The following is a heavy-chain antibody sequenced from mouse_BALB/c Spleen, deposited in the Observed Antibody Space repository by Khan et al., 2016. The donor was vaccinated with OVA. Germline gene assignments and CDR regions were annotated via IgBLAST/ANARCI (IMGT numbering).Heavy chain of an antibody. CDR1: GYSITSGYG. J-gene: IGHJ2*01. D-gene: IGHD1-3*01. V-gene: IGHV3-2*02. Sequence: VQLKESGPGLVKPSQSLSLTCTVTGYSITSGYGWNWIRQFPGNKLEWMGYISYSGSTNYNPSLKSRISITRDTSKNQFFLQLNSVTTKDTATYYCARTDGITYWSQGTNLTVTS. CDR2: ISYSGST. CDR3: ARTDGITY.